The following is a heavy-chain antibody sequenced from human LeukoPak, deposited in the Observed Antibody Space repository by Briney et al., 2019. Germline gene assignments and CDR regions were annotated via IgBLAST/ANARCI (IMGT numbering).Heavy chain of an antibody. CDR1: GGSISSYY. Sequence: SSETLSLTCTVSGGSISSYYWRWIRQPAGKGLEWIGRIYTSGSTNYNPSRKSRVTMSVDTSKNQSSLKLSSVTAADTAVYYCASSSIAARTQFDYWGQGTLVTVSS. CDR3: ASSSIAARTQFDY. J-gene: IGHJ4*02. D-gene: IGHD6-6*01. CDR2: IYTSGST. V-gene: IGHV4-4*07.